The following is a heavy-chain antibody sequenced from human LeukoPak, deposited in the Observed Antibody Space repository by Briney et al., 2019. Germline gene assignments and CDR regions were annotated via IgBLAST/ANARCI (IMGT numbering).Heavy chain of an antibody. CDR2: INSDGSST. J-gene: IGHJ4*02. D-gene: IGHD5-18*01. V-gene: IGHV3-74*01. CDR3: ARFPGYSYGQRYFDH. Sequence: PGGSLRLSCAASGFTFSSYWMHWVRQAPGKGLVWVSRINSDGSSTSYADSVKGRFTISRDNAKNTLYLQMNSLRAEDTAVYYCARFPGYSYGQRYFDHWGQGTLVTVSS. CDR1: GFTFSSYW.